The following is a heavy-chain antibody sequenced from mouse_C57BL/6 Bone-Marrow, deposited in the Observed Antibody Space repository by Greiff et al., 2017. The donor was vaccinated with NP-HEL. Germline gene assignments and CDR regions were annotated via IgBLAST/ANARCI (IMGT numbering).Heavy chain of an antibody. CDR1: GFTFSDYY. CDR3: ARGSYGWYFDV. J-gene: IGHJ1*03. V-gene: IGHV5-16*01. CDR2: INYDGSST. Sequence: EVQVVESEGGLVQPGSSMKLSCTASGFTFSDYYMAWVRQVPEKGLEWVANINYDGSSTYYLDSLKSRFIISRDNAKNILYLQMSSLKSEDTATYYCARGSYGWYFDVWGTGTTVTVSS. D-gene: IGHD1-1*02.